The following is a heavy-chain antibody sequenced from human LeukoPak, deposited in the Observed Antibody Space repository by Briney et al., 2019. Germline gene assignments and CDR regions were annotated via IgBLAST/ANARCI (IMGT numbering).Heavy chain of an antibody. CDR1: GGSISSSSYY. CDR2: IYYSGST. Sequence: SETLSLTCTVSGGSISSSSYYWGWIRQPPGKGLEWIGSIYYSGSTNCNPSLKSRVTLSVDTSKNQFSLKLGSVTAADTAVYFCVTHGGFGGHNWFDPWGQGTLVTVSS. CDR3: VTHGGFGGHNWFDP. V-gene: IGHV4-39*01. D-gene: IGHD5-12*01. J-gene: IGHJ5*02.